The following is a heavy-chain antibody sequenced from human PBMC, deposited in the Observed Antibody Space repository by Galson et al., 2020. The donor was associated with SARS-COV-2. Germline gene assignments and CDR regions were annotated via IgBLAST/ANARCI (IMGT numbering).Heavy chain of an antibody. CDR2: IDTYNGHT. D-gene: IGHD5-12*01. J-gene: IGHJ6*03. V-gene: IGHV1-18*04. CDR3: ARIRTEYSGHYYFYYYMDV. CDR1: GYTFNNYG. Sequence: ASVKVSCKASGYTFNNYGITWVRQAPGQGLEWVGWIDTYNGHTVYAQKFQDRVTMTRDTSTTTAYMEMRSLRSDDTAVYYCARIRTEYSGHYYFYYYMDVWGKGTTVTVSS.